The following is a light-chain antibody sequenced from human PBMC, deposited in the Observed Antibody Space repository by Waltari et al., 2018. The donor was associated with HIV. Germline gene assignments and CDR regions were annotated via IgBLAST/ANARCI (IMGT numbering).Light chain of an antibody. CDR1: SSNIGSNN. Sequence: QSVVTQSPSASGTPGQSVTISCSGSSSNIGSNNVFWYHPLPGTAPKLPSYRDKQRPSGGPDRISCSRSGTSASLAISGLRSEDEAVYYCVVWDDSLSGVVFGGGTSLTVL. CDR2: RDK. J-gene: IGLJ2*01. CDR3: VVWDDSLSGVV. V-gene: IGLV1-47*01.